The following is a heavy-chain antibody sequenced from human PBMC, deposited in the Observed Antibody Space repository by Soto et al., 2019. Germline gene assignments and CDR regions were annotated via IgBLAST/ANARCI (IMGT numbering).Heavy chain of an antibody. J-gene: IGHJ5*02. CDR1: GYTFTSYD. CDR2: MNPNSGNT. Sequence: QVQLVQSGAEVKKPRASVKVSCKASGYTFTSYDINLVRQATGQGLEWMGWMNPNSGNTGYAQKVQGRVTMTRNTSISTAYMELSSLRSEDTAVYYCVSKTVAFDPWGQGTLVTVSS. V-gene: IGHV1-8*01. D-gene: IGHD2-21*01. CDR3: VSKTVAFDP.